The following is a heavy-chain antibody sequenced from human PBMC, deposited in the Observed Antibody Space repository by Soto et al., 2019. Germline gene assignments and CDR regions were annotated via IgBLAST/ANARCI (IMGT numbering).Heavy chain of an antibody. Sequence: QDQLVQSGAEVKKPGSSVKVSCKASGGTFSSHTFSWVRQAPGQGLEWMGRIIPALGTATYAQKFQGRVTITADESATTIYMELNSLRYEDTAVYYCARPDFGDYWYFDLLGRGTLVTVSS. J-gene: IGHJ2*01. CDR2: IIPALGTA. D-gene: IGHD4-17*01. CDR3: ARPDFGDYWYFDL. V-gene: IGHV1-69*08. CDR1: GGTFSSHT.